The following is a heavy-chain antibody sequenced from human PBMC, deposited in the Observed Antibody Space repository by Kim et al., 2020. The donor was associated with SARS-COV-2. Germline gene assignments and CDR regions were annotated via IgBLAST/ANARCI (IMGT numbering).Heavy chain of an antibody. Sequence: LKSRVTISVDTSKNQFSLKLSSVTAADTAVYYCARGPLELYPGVKGWFDPWGQGTLVTVSS. CDR3: ARGPLELYPGVKGWFDP. V-gene: IGHV4-31*02. J-gene: IGHJ5*02. D-gene: IGHD3-10*01.